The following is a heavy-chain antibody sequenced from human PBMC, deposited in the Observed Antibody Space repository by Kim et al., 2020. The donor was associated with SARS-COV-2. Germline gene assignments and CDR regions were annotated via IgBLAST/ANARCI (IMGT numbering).Heavy chain of an antibody. J-gene: IGHJ4*02. CDR2: ITGSGDYT. Sequence: GGSLRLSCVGSGFTFDSYPISWVRQAPGKGLEWVSAITGSGDYTAYADSVMGRFTISRDNSRRMLYLQMNNLRADDTDIYYCAKVGWAEFWGQGTLVTVS. V-gene: IGHV3-23*01. CDR1: GFTFDSYP. CDR3: AKVGWAEF. D-gene: IGHD1-26*01.